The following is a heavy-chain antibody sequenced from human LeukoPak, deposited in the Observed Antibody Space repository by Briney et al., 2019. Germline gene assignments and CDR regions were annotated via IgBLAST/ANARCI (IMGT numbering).Heavy chain of an antibody. CDR1: GVTVSSDY. CDR3: AREPAADPYYFDY. J-gene: IGHJ4*02. Sequence: PGGSLRLSCAASGVTVSSDYMTWVRQAPGKGLEWVSVIYTGGSTGYADSVKGRFTISRDDSKNTLYLQMNSLRVEDTAVYYCAREPAADPYYFDYWGQGTLVTVSS. CDR2: IYTGGST. V-gene: IGHV3-66*01. D-gene: IGHD6-25*01.